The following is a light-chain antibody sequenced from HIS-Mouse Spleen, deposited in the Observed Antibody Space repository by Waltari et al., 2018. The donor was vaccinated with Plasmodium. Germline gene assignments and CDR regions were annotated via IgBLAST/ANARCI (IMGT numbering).Light chain of an antibody. J-gene: IGLJ2*01. CDR3: AAWDDSLNGPV. Sequence: QSALTQPASVAGSPGQSITIPCTGTSSDVGSYYLVSWYQQHPGKAPKIMIYEGSKRPSGVSNRFSGSKSGTSASLAISGLQSEDEADYYCAAWDDSLNGPVFGGGTKLTVL. CDR1: SSDVGSYYL. CDR2: EGS. V-gene: IGLV2-14*02.